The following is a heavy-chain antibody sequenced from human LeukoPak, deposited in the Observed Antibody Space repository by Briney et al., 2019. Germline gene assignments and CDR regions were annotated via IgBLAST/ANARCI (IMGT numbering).Heavy chain of an antibody. J-gene: IGHJ4*02. Sequence: ASVKASCKASGYTFTGYYMHWVRQAPGQGLEWMGRINPNSGGTNYAQKFQGRVTMTRDTSISTAYMELSRLRSDDTAVYYCATSRDGYNYRFDYWGQGTLVTVSS. V-gene: IGHV1-2*06. CDR2: INPNSGGT. D-gene: IGHD5-24*01. CDR3: ATSRDGYNYRFDY. CDR1: GYTFTGYY.